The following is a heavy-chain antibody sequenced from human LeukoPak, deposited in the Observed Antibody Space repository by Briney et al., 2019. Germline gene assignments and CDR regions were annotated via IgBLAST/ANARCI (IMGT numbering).Heavy chain of an antibody. CDR2: INHSGST. J-gene: IGHJ6*02. V-gene: IGHV4-34*01. D-gene: IGHD3-9*01. Sequence: PSETLSLTCAVYGGSFSGYYWSWIRQPPGEGLEGIGEINHSGSTNYNPSLKRRVTISVDTSKNQFSLKLSSVTAADTAVYYCARGSGALTGYIYYYYGMDVWGQGTTVTVSS. CDR3: ARGSGALTGYIYYYYGMDV. CDR1: GGSFSGYY.